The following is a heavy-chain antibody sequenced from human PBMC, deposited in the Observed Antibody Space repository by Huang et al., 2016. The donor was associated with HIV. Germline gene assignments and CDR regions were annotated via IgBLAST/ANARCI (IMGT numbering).Heavy chain of an antibody. CDR2: INHSGAT. V-gene: IGHV4-59*11. D-gene: IGHD3-10*01. CDR1: GASIREHY. CDR3: ARLRGSPLDY. Sequence: QVQLQESGAGLVKPSETLSLTCTVSGASIREHYWSWVRQPPGKGLEGIGIINHSGATNFGPSLRSRFAISIDTSKKQFSLRLTSVTVADTAVYYCARLRGSPLDYWGQRVLVTVSS. J-gene: IGHJ4*02.